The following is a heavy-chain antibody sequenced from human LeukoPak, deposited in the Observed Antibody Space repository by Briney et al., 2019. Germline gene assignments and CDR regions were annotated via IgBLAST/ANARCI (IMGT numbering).Heavy chain of an antibody. J-gene: IGHJ6*02. CDR2: FDPEDGET. CDR1: GYTLTELS. V-gene: IGHV1-24*01. Sequence: GASVKVSRKVSGYTLTELSMHWVRQAPGKGLEWMGGFDPEDGETIYAQKFQGRVTMTEDTSTDTAYMELSSLRSEDTAVYYCATQAIIAARPGYYYYYGMDVWGQGTTVTVSS. D-gene: IGHD6-6*01. CDR3: ATQAIIAARPGYYYYYGMDV.